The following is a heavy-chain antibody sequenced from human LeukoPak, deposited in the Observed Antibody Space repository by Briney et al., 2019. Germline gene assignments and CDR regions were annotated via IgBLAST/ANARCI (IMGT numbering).Heavy chain of an antibody. CDR2: ISSNGGTT. Sequence: GGSLRLSCAASGFTFSSYAMSWVRQAPGKGLEWVSAISSNGGTTYYANSVKGRFTISRDNSKNTLYLQMGSLRAEDMAVYYCARDQTSVVTSADYWGQGTLVTVSS. CDR1: GFTFSSYA. J-gene: IGHJ4*02. D-gene: IGHD4-23*01. CDR3: ARDQTSVVTSADY. V-gene: IGHV3-64*01.